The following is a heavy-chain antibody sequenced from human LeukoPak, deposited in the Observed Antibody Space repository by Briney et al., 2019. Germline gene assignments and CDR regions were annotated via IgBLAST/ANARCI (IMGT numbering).Heavy chain of an antibody. CDR2: ISGSGGST. V-gene: IGHV3-23*01. J-gene: IGHJ4*02. CDR3: AKDRQWLDFDY. CDR1: GFTFSSYA. D-gene: IGHD6-19*01. Sequence: GASLRLSCAASGFTFSSYAMSWVRQAPGKGLEWVSAISGSGGSTYYADSVKGRFTISRDNSKNTLYLQMNSLGAEDTAVYYCAKDRQWLDFDYWGQGTLVTVSS.